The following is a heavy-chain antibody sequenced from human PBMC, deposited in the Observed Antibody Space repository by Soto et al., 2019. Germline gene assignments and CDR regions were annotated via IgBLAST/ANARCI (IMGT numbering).Heavy chain of an antibody. D-gene: IGHD6-19*01. CDR3: ARDSIGASIAVAGIDAFDI. V-gene: IGHV1-69*13. CDR2: IIPIFGTA. Sequence: SVKVSCKASGGTFSSYAISWVRQAPGQGLERMGGIIPIFGTANYAQKFQGRVTITADESTSTAYMELSSLRSEDTAVYYCARDSIGASIAVAGIDAFDIWGQGTMVTVSS. J-gene: IGHJ3*02. CDR1: GGTFSSYA.